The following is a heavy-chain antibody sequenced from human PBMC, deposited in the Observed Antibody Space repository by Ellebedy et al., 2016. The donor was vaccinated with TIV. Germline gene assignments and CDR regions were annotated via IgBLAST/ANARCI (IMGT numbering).Heavy chain of an antibody. D-gene: IGHD3-16*01. CDR3: ATRALGGAAR. Sequence: GESLKISCVATGIAVRSSFMSWARQAPGKGLECVAVIYGAESTEYADAVKGRFSISRDHSRLFLQMNSLSAEDTAVYYCATRALGGAARWGQGTLVTVSS. CDR1: GIAVRSSF. J-gene: IGHJ4*01. CDR2: IYGAEST. V-gene: IGHV3-53*01.